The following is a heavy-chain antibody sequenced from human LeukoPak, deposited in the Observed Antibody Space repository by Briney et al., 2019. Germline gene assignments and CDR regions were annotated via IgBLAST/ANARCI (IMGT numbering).Heavy chain of an antibody. D-gene: IGHD5-18*01. CDR2: ISYDGSNK. Sequence: RGSLRLSCAASGFTFSSYAMHWVRQAPGKGLEWVAVISYDGSNKYYADSVKGRFTISRDNSKNIVYLQMNSLRGEDTALYYCARDTSGYTYGRLGYWGQGTLVTVSS. V-gene: IGHV3-30*04. J-gene: IGHJ4*02. CDR1: GFTFSSYA. CDR3: ARDTSGYTYGRLGY.